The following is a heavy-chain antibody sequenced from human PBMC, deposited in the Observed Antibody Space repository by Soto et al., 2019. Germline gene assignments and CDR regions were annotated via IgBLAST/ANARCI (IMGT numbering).Heavy chain of an antibody. CDR3: ARLKGRDSSSRFWYYYYYMDV. CDR2: IYYSGST. Sequence: SETLSLTCTVSGGSISSSSYYWGWIRQPPGKGLEWIGSIYYSGSTYYNPSLKSRVTISVDTSKNQFSLKLSSVTAADTAVYYCARLKGRDSSSRFWYYYYYMDVWGKGTTVTVSS. J-gene: IGHJ6*03. D-gene: IGHD6-6*01. V-gene: IGHV4-39*01. CDR1: GGSISSSSYY.